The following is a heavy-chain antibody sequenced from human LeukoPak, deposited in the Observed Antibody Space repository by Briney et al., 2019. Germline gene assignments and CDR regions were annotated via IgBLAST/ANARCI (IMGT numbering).Heavy chain of an antibody. V-gene: IGHV4-38-2*01. D-gene: IGHD3-3*01. CDR3: AGTYYDFWSGYQTSDY. Sequence: PSETLSLTCAVSGYSISSGYYRGWIRQPPGKGLEWIGSIYHSGSTYYNPSLKSRVTISVDTSKNQFSLKLSSVTAADTAVYYCAGTYYDFWSGYQTSDYWGQGTLVTVSS. CDR1: GYSISSGYY. J-gene: IGHJ4*02. CDR2: IYHSGST.